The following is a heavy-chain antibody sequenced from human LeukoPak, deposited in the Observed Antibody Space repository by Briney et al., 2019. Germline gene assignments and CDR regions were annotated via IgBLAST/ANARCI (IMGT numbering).Heavy chain of an antibody. CDR2: IYTSGST. CDR1: GGSISSYY. J-gene: IGHJ6*03. V-gene: IGHV4-4*07. D-gene: IGHD5-12*01. CDR3: ARMGGYVRYYYYYMEV. Sequence: SETLSLTCTVSGGSISSYYRSWIRQPAGKGLEWIGRIYTSGSTNYNPSLKSRVTMSVDTSKNQFSLKLSSVTAADTAVYYCARMGGYVRYYYYYMEVWDKGTGVTVSS.